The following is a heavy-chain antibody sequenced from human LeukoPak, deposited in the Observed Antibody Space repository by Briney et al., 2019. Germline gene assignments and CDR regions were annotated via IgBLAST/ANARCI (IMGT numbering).Heavy chain of an antibody. CDR2: IGTAGDT. V-gene: IGHV3-13*01. D-gene: IGHD6-13*01. Sequence: PGGSLRLSCAASGFTFSSYDMHWVRQATGKGLEWVSAIGTAGDTYYPGSVKGRLTISRENAKNSLYLQMNSLRAGDTAVYYCARGRYSSSWYHNFDYWGQGTLVTVSS. CDR1: GFTFSSYD. J-gene: IGHJ4*02. CDR3: ARGRYSSSWYHNFDY.